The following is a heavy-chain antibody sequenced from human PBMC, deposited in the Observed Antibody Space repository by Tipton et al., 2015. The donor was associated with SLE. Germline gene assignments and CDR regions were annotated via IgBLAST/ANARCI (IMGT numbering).Heavy chain of an antibody. D-gene: IGHD2-15*01. CDR1: GYTFSDYY. CDR3: ARYCRSASCYRGDFQY. Sequence: QSGAEVKKPGASTKVSCKASGYTFSDYYLHWVRQAPGQGLEWMGWINPNSGGTYYAQKFQDRVTMTSDAPITTAYLELSRLTSDDTAVYFCARYCRSASCYRGDFQYWGQGTLGTVSS. V-gene: IGHV1-2*02. CDR2: INPNSGGT. J-gene: IGHJ1*01.